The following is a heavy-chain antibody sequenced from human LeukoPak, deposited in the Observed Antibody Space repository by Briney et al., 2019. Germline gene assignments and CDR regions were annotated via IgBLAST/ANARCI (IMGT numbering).Heavy chain of an antibody. CDR3: ARGSRQQLVRTSCNGMGV. D-gene: IGHD6-13*01. CDR2: INHSGST. V-gene: IGHV4-34*01. Sequence: PSETLSLTCAVYGGSFSGYYWNWIRQPPGKGLEWIGEINHSGSTTYNPSLKSRVTISIDTSKNQFSLKMRSVTVAGTAVYYCARGSRQQLVRTSCNGMGVWGQGTTVTVSS. J-gene: IGHJ6*02. CDR1: GGSFSGYY.